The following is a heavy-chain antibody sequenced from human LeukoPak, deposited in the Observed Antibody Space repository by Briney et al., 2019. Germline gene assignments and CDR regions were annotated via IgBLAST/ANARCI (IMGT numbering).Heavy chain of an antibody. J-gene: IGHJ6*02. Sequence: GGSLRLSCAASGFTFSTYAMSWVRQAPGKGLEWVSVIYSGGSTYYADSVKGRFTISRDNSKNTLYLQMNSLRAEDTAVYYCATRDSQSSGWYHYYYGMDVWGQGTTVTVSS. D-gene: IGHD6-19*01. CDR1: GFTFSTYA. CDR3: ATRDSQSSGWYHYYYGMDV. CDR2: IYSGGST. V-gene: IGHV3-53*01.